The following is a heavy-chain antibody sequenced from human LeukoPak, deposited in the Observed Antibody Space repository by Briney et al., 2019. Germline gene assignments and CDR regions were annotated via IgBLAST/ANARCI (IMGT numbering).Heavy chain of an antibody. CDR3: ARVVRGYSYGDYFDY. V-gene: IGHV3-20*04. CDR1: GFTFDDYG. CDR2: INWNGGST. D-gene: IGHD5-18*01. Sequence: GGSLRLSCAASGFTFDDYGMSWVRQAPGKGLEWVSGINWNGGSTGYADSVKGRFTISRDNAKNSLYLQMNSLRAEDTAVYYCARVVRGYSYGDYFDYWGQGTLVTVSS. J-gene: IGHJ4*02.